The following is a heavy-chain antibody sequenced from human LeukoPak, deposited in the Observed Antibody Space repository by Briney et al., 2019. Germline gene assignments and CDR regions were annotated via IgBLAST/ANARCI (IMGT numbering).Heavy chain of an antibody. CDR2: ISTSSHYI. CDR1: GFTLSYFD. J-gene: IGHJ5*02. Sequence: GGSLRLSCAASGFTLSYFDMNWVRQAPGKGLEWVSSISTSSHYIYYKDSVRGRFTISRDDAKNSLHLEMNSLRAEDTAVYYCARADCSSSTCYLRRSLFDPWGQGTLVTVSS. CDR3: ARADCSSSTCYLRRSLFDP. D-gene: IGHD2-2*01. V-gene: IGHV3-21*01.